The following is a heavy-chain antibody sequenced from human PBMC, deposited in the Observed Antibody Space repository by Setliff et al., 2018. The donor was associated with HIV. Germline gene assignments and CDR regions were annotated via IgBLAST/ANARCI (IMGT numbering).Heavy chain of an antibody. CDR3: TKPTTVVTSYYFDS. CDR1: GFTFSNYG. V-gene: IGHV3-30*18. CDR2: ISYHEKYT. D-gene: IGHD4-17*01. Sequence: GGSLRLSCGASGFTFSNYGMHWVRRAPGKGLEWVASISYHEKYTFYADSVKGRFTISRDNSKNMLYLQMNSLTTEDTAVYYCTKPTTVVTSYYFDSWGQGTQVTVSS. J-gene: IGHJ4*02.